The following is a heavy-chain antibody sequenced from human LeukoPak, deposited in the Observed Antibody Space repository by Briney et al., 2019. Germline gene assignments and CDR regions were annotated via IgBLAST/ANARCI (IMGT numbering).Heavy chain of an antibody. Sequence: PSETLSLTCTVSGGSISSYYWSWIRQPAGKGLEWIGRIYTRGSTNYNPSLKSRVTISVDTSKNQFSLKLSSVTAADTAVYYCARDLIAVAYFDYWGQGTLVTVSS. J-gene: IGHJ4*02. CDR3: ARDLIAVAYFDY. V-gene: IGHV4-4*07. CDR2: IYTRGST. D-gene: IGHD6-19*01. CDR1: GGSISSYY.